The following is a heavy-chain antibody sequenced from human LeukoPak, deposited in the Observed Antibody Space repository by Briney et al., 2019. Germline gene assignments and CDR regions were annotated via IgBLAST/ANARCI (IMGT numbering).Heavy chain of an antibody. J-gene: IGHJ3*02. CDR1: GFTFSSYS. CDR2: ISSGSTYI. CDR3: ARDSTDAFDI. V-gene: IGHV3-21*01. Sequence: SGGSLRLSCAASGFTFSSYSMNWVRQAPGKGLEWVSSISSGSTYIYYADSVKGRFTISRDNAEKSLYLQMNSLRAEDTAVYYCARDSTDAFDIWGQGTMVTVSS.